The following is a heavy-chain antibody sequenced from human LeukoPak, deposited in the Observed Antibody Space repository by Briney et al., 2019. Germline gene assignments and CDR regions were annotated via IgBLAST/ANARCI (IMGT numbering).Heavy chain of an antibody. CDR1: GYRFDRYW. CDR3: ARTSWFGVDY. CDR2: IDPSDSYT. J-gene: IGHJ4*02. Sequence: GESLKISCKGSGYRFDRYWISWVRQMPGKGLEWMGRIDPSDSYTNYSPSFQGHVTISADKSISTAYLQWSSLTASDTAMYYCARTSWFGVDYWGQGTLVTVSS. D-gene: IGHD3-10*01. V-gene: IGHV5-10-1*01.